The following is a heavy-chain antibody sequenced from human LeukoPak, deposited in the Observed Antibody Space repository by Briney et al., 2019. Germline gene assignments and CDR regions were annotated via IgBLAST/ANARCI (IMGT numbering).Heavy chain of an antibody. Sequence: PGGSLSLSCAAYGFIVSSNYMSCARQAPGEGVEGVSVIYSGGSTYYADSVKGRFTISRDNSKNTLYLQMNSLRAEDTAVYYCARVNGDTAMGYYFDYWGQGTLVTVSS. CDR1: GFIVSSNY. V-gene: IGHV3-53*01. CDR3: ARVNGDTAMGYYFDY. J-gene: IGHJ4*02. CDR2: IYSGGST. D-gene: IGHD5-18*01.